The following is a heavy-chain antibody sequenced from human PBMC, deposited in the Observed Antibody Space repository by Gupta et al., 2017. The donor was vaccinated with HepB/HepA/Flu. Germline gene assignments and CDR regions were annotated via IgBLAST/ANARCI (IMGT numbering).Heavy chain of an antibody. V-gene: IGHV3-49*04. CDR3: TREGSNWYYIWFDP. D-gene: IGHD6-13*01. J-gene: IGHJ5*02. Sequence: EVQLLESGGGLVQPGRSLRLSCTAPGFTFGAYAMSWVRQAPGKGLEWVGFIRSKAYGGTTEYAASVKGRFTISRDDSKSSAYLQMNSLKTEDTDVYYCTREGSNWYYIWFDPWGQGTLVTVSS. CDR2: IRSKAYGGTT. CDR1: GFTFGAYA.